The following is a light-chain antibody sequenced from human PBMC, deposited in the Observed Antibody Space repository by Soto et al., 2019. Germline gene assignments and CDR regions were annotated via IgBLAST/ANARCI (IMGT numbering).Light chain of an antibody. Sequence: QSALTQPASVSGSPGQSITISCTGTSSNVGSYNLVSWYQQHPGKAPKLMIYEGSKRPSGVSNRVSGSKSGNTASLTMSGLQAEDEAEYYCCSYAGSSSLYVFGTGTKVTVL. J-gene: IGLJ1*01. CDR2: EGS. V-gene: IGLV2-23*01. CDR1: SSNVGSYNL. CDR3: CSYAGSSSLYV.